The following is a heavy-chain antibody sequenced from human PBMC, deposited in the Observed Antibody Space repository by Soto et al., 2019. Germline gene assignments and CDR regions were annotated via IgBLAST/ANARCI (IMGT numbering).Heavy chain of an antibody. CDR2: IYYSGST. D-gene: IGHD2-2*01. J-gene: IGHJ4*02. V-gene: IGHV4-31*02. Sequence: SDTLSLTCTVSGGSISSGGYYWSWIRQHPGKGLEWIGYIYYSGSTYYNPSLKSRVTISVDTSKNQFSLKLSSVTAADTAVYYCARSIVVVLVGEFDYWGQGTLVTVSS. CDR3: ARSIVVVLVGEFDY. CDR1: GGSISSGGYY.